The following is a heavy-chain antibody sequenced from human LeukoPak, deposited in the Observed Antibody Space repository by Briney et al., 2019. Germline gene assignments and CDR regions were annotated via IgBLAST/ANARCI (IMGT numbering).Heavy chain of an antibody. Sequence: SETLSLTSTVSGVAISSYYWSWIRQPPGKGLEWIGYIYYSGSTNYNPSLKSRVTISVDTSKNQFSLKLSSVTAADTAVYYCARLWYYYDRSGYYGEFDYWGQGTLVTVSS. D-gene: IGHD3-22*01. CDR1: GVAISSYY. CDR3: ARLWYYYDRSGYYGEFDY. CDR2: IYYSGST. J-gene: IGHJ4*02. V-gene: IGHV4-59*01.